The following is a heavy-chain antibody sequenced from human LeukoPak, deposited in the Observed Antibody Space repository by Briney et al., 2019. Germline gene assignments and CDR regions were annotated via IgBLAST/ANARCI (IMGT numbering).Heavy chain of an antibody. Sequence: GGSLRLSCAASGFTFDDYAMHWVRQAPGKGLEWVSGISWNSGSIGYADSVKGRFTISRDNAKNSLYPQMNSLRAEDTALYYCAKGGGFGDLRAHFDYWGQGTLVTVSS. D-gene: IGHD3-10*01. V-gene: IGHV3-9*01. CDR1: GFTFDDYA. J-gene: IGHJ4*02. CDR3: AKGGGFGDLRAHFDY. CDR2: ISWNSGSI.